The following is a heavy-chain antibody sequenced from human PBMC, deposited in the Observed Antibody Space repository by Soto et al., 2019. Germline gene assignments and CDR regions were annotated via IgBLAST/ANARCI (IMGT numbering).Heavy chain of an antibody. D-gene: IGHD3-9*01. CDR2: IWNDGSNK. J-gene: IGHJ4*02. Sequence: QVQLVESGGGVVQPGRSLRLSSAASGFIFSSYGMHWVRQAPGKGLEWVAAIWNDGSNKDYAHSVKGRFTISRDNSKNTVYLQMNSLRGEDTAMYYCTREDEIFTGFDHWGQGTLVTVSS. CDR1: GFIFSSYG. CDR3: TREDEIFTGFDH. V-gene: IGHV3-33*01.